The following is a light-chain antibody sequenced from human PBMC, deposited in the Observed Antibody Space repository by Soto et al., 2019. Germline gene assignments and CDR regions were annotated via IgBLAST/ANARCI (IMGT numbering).Light chain of an antibody. V-gene: IGKV3-11*01. J-gene: IGKJ2*01. CDR2: DTS. Sequence: EVVFTQAPATLSFSPGDRATLSCSASQSDGTYVAWYQQRPGQAPRLLIYDTSNRATGIPARFSGSGSGTDFTLTISSLEPEDLAVYFCHQRSNWPRTFGQGTRLEIK. CDR3: HQRSNWPRT. CDR1: QSDGTY.